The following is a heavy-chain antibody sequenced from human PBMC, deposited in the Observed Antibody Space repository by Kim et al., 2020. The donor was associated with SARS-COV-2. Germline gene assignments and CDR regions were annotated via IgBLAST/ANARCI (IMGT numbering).Heavy chain of an antibody. Sequence: GESLKISCKGSGYSFTSYWIGWVRQMPGKGLEWMGIIYPGDSDTRYSPSFQGQVTISADKSISTAYLQWSSLKASDTGMYYCARPPSVRSNSWYGGNDAFDIWGQGTMVTVSS. CDR2: IYPGDSDT. CDR1: GYSFTSYW. D-gene: IGHD6-13*01. J-gene: IGHJ3*02. V-gene: IGHV5-51*01. CDR3: ARPPSVRSNSWYGGNDAFDI.